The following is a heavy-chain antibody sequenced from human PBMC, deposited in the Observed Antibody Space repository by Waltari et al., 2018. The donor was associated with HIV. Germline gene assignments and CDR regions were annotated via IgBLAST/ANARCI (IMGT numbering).Heavy chain of an antibody. CDR2: ISGGDGIT. CDR1: GFTFSNYA. V-gene: IGHV3-23*01. Sequence: EVQLLESGGDLTQPGGSLRLSCAASGFTFSNYAMRWVRQAPGKGLEWVAAISGGDGITWYPDSVKGRFTIYRDTSRNTVYLQMNTLRVEDTAIYYCAKDRRYPNDYFDHWGQGTLVTVSS. CDR3: AKDRRYPNDYFDH. D-gene: IGHD1-1*01. J-gene: IGHJ4*02.